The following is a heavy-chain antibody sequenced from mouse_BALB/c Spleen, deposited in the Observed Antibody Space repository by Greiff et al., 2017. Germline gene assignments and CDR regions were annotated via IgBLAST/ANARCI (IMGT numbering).Heavy chain of an antibody. CDR1: GFTFSSYG. CDR2: ISSGGSYT. CDR3: ARHGGNAMDY. J-gene: IGHJ4*01. V-gene: IGHV5-6*01. Sequence: EVNVVESGGDLVKPGGSLKLSCAASGFTFSSYGMSWVRQTPDKRLEWVATISSGGSYTYYPDSVKGRFTISRDNAKNTLYLQMSSLKSEDTAMYYCARHGGNAMDYWGQGTSVTVSS.